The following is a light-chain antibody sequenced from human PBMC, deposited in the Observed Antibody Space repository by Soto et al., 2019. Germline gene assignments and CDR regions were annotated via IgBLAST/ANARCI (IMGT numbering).Light chain of an antibody. V-gene: IGKV3-11*01. J-gene: IGKJ5*01. CDR3: QQRSNWPLT. CDR1: QSVSSY. CDR2: DAS. Sequence: EIVLTQSPPTLSLSPGERATLSCRASQSVSSYFAWYQRKPGQAPRLLIYDASIRATGILATFSGRGSGTDFTLTISSLEPEDFAVYYCQQRSNWPLTFGLGTRLEIK.